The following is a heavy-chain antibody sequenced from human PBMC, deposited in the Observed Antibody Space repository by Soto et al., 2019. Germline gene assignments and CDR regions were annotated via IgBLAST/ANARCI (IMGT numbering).Heavy chain of an antibody. V-gene: IGHV4-59*01. J-gene: IGHJ6*02. CDR2: IYYSGST. Sequence: PSETLSLTCTVSGGSISSYYWSWIRQPPGKGLEWIGYIYYSGSTNYNPSLKSRVTISVDTSKNQFSLKLSSVTAADTAVYYCARDRGYNWNDDPYYYYGMDVWGQGTTVTVSS. CDR1: GGSISSYY. D-gene: IGHD1-20*01. CDR3: ARDRGYNWNDDPYYYYGMDV.